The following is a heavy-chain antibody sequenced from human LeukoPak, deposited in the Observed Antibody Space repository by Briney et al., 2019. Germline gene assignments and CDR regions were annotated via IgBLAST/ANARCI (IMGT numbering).Heavy chain of an antibody. V-gene: IGHV3-43*01. CDR1: GFNFDRYT. CDR2: AGWAGGAT. J-gene: IGHJ4*02. D-gene: IGHD5-18*01. Sequence: GGSLRLSCATSGFNFDRYTIHWVRQAPGKGLEWVSLAGWAGGATFYSDSVRGRFTISRDSGRKSEYLQMNSLTTDDTAFYFCAKELDTMFFDYWGQGALVTVSS. CDR3: AKELDTMFFDY.